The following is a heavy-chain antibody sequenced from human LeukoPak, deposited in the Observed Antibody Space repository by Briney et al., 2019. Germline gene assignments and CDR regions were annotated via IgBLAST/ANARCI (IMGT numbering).Heavy chain of an antibody. CDR1: GGTFGSYA. Sequence: GASVKVSCKASGGTFGSYAISWVRQAPGQGLEWMGGIIPIFGTANYAQKFQGRVTITADKSTSTAYMELSSLRSEDTAVYYCARDLGGSSGWYYFDYWGQGTLVTVSS. CDR2: IIPIFGTA. CDR3: ARDLGGSSGWYYFDY. J-gene: IGHJ4*02. V-gene: IGHV1-69*06. D-gene: IGHD6-19*01.